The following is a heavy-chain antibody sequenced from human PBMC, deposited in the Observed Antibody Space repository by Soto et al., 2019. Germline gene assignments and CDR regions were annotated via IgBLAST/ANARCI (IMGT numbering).Heavy chain of an antibody. D-gene: IGHD3-10*01. CDR1: GFTFNTFA. Sequence: EVQLLESGGDLVQPGGSLRLSCAGSGFTFNTFAMAWVRQGPGKGLEWVSGISGSGDGTYYAESVKGRFTISRDNSKNTAYLQMSSLSVEDTAVYYCAMSKSVTMIRGVNWYFDLWGRGTLVSVSS. CDR3: AMSKSVTMIRGVNWYFDL. J-gene: IGHJ2*01. CDR2: ISGSGDGT. V-gene: IGHV3-23*01.